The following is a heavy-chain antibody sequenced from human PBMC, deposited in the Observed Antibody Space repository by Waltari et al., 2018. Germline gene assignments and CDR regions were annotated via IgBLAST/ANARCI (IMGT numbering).Heavy chain of an antibody. J-gene: IGHJ4*02. CDR3: ARSPGVPAAMDY. D-gene: IGHD2-2*01. CDR2: MSRSGSTI. V-gene: IGHV3-48*03. Sequence: EVQLVESGGGLVQPGGSLRLSCAASGFTFSRYEMNWVRQAPGEGREWVSYMSRSGSTIYYADSVKGRFTISRDNAKNSLYLQMNSLRAEDTAVYYCARSPGVPAAMDYWGQGTLVTVSS. CDR1: GFTFSRYE.